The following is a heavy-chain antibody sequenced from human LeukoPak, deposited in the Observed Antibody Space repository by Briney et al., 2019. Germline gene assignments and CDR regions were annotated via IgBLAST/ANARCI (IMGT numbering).Heavy chain of an antibody. CDR3: AKGARYCSGGSCYY. V-gene: IGHV3-23*01. CDR1: GFTFSSYA. CDR2: ISGSGGST. J-gene: IGHJ4*02. D-gene: IGHD2-15*01. Sequence: GGSLRLSCATSGFTFSSYAMSWVRQAPGKGLEWVSAISGSGGSTYYADSVKGRFTISRDNSKNTLYLQMNSLRAEDTAVYYCAKGARYCSGGSCYYWGQGTLVTVSS.